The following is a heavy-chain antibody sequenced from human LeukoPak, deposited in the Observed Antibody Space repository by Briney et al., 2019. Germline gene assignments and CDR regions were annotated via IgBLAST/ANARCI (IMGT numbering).Heavy chain of an antibody. D-gene: IGHD3-22*01. CDR3: ARATYYYDSSGYYRRGAFDY. J-gene: IGHJ4*02. Sequence: SETLSLTCAVYGGSFSGYYWSWIRQPPGKGLEWIGEINHSGSTNYNPSLKSRVTISVDTSKNQFSLKLSSVTAADTAVYYCARATYYYDSSGYYRRGAFDYWGQGTLVTVSS. CDR1: GGSFSGYY. CDR2: INHSGST. V-gene: IGHV4-34*01.